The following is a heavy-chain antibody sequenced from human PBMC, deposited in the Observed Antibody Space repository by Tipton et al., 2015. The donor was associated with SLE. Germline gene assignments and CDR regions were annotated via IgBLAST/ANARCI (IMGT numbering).Heavy chain of an antibody. CDR1: GGSISSGGYY. D-gene: IGHD3-10*01. Sequence: TLSLTCTVSGGSISSGGYYWSWIRQHPGKGLEWIGYIYYSGNTYYNPSLKSRVTISVDTSKNQFSLKLSSVTAADTAVYYCAREGSNQTGSGSAFDIWGQGTMVTVSS. J-gene: IGHJ3*02. CDR3: AREGSNQTGSGSAFDI. V-gene: IGHV4-31*03. CDR2: IYYSGNT.